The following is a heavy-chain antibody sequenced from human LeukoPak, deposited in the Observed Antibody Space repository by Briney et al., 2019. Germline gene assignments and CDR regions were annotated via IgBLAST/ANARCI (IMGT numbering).Heavy chain of an antibody. V-gene: IGHV1-58*01. CDR3: ARDRGTEMATKNLYYFDY. J-gene: IGHJ4*02. Sequence: SVTVSCKASGFTFTSSAVQWVRQARGQRLEWIGWIVVGSGNTNYAQKFQERVTITRDMSTSTAYMELSSLRSEDTAVYYCARDRGTEMATKNLYYFDYWGQGTLVTVSS. CDR1: GFTFTSSA. CDR2: IVVGSGNT. D-gene: IGHD5-24*01.